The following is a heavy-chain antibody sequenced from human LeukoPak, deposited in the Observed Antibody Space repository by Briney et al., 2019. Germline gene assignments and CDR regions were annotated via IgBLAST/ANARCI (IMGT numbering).Heavy chain of an antibody. CDR3: ARSYSSSSDFYFDY. J-gene: IGHJ4*02. D-gene: IGHD6-6*01. Sequence: SETLSLTCTVSGGSISSHYWSWIRQPPGKGLEWIGYIYYSGSTNYNPSLKSRVTISVDMSKNQFSLKLSSVTAADTAVYYCARSYSSSSDFYFDYWGQGTLVTVSS. CDR1: GGSISSHY. CDR2: IYYSGST. V-gene: IGHV4-59*11.